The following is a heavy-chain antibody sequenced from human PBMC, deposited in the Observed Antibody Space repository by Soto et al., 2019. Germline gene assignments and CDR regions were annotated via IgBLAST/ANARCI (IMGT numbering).Heavy chain of an antibody. Sequence: GGSLRLSCAASGFTFSSYGMHWVRQAPGKGLEWVAVISYDGSNKYYADSVKGRFTISRDNSKNTLYLQMNSLRAEDTAVYYCAKNQGSSPSYYYYGMDVWGQGTMVTVSS. CDR1: GFTFSSYG. D-gene: IGHD6-6*01. V-gene: IGHV3-30*18. J-gene: IGHJ6*02. CDR3: AKNQGSSPSYYYYGMDV. CDR2: ISYDGSNK.